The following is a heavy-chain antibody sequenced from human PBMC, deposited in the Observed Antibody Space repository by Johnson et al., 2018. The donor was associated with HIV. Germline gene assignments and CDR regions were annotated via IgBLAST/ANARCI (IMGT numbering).Heavy chain of an antibody. CDR3: AKVRRPGGVRDVFDI. CDR1: RFTFSSYD. CDR2: ISYDGSNK. Sequence: QVQLVESGGGVVQPGRSLRLSCAASRFTFSSYDMHWVRQAPGKGLEWVAVISYDGSNKYYADSVTGRFTISRDNSKDTLSLQMNSLRDEDTAVYYCAKVRRPGGVRDVFDIWGQGTTVTVSS. V-gene: IGHV3-30*04. J-gene: IGHJ3*02. D-gene: IGHD2-8*02.